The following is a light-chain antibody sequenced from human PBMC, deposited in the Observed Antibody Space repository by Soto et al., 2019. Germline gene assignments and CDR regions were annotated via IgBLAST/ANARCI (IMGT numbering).Light chain of an antibody. Sequence: EIVLAQSPGTLSLSPGERATLSFRASQSVSSTLAWYQQKPCQAPRLLXYGASSRATGIPDRFSGSGSGTDFTLTISRLEPEDFASYDCQPYGSSPPITFGQGTRLEIK. J-gene: IGKJ5*01. CDR2: GAS. V-gene: IGKV3-20*01. CDR3: QPYGSSPPIT. CDR1: QSVSST.